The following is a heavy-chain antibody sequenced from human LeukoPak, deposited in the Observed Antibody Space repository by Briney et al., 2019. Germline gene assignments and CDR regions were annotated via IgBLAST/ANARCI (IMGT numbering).Heavy chain of an antibody. Sequence: GGSLRLSCAASGFTSSNAWMSWVRQAPGKGLEWVGRIKSKTDGGTTDYAAPGKGTFTIARDDSKNTLYLQMNSLKTEDTAVYYCTTDKLWHFDYWGQGTLVSVSS. J-gene: IGHJ4*02. CDR2: IKSKTDGGTT. D-gene: IGHD5-18*01. V-gene: IGHV3-15*01. CDR1: GFTSSNAW. CDR3: TTDKLWHFDY.